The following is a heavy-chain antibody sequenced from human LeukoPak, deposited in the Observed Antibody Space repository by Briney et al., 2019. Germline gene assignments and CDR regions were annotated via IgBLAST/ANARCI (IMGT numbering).Heavy chain of an antibody. CDR3: ARYSSSTSCHPIGDY. Sequence: GESLKISCKGSGYSFTSYWIGWVRQMPGKGLEWMGIIYPGDSDTRYSPSFQGQVTISADKSISTAYLQWSSLKASDTAMYYCARYSSSTSCHPIGDYWGQGTLVTVSS. V-gene: IGHV5-51*01. J-gene: IGHJ4*02. D-gene: IGHD2-2*01. CDR1: GYSFTSYW. CDR2: IYPGDSDT.